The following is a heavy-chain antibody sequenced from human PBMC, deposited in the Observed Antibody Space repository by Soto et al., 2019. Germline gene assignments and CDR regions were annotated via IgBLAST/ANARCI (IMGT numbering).Heavy chain of an antibody. CDR3: ARDQGLDY. J-gene: IGHJ4*02. CDR2: ISSSSTI. V-gene: IGHV3-48*02. Sequence: GGSLRLSCAASGFTFSSYSMNWVRQAPGKGLEWVSYISSSSTIYYADSVKGRFTISRDNAKNSLYLQMNSLRDEDTAVYYCARDQGLDYWGQGTLVTVSS. CDR1: GFTFSSYS.